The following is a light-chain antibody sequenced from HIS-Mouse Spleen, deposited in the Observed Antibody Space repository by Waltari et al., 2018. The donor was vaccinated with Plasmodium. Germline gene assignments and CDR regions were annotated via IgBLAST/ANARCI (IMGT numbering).Light chain of an antibody. V-gene: IGLV3-10*01. CDR1: ELPKQY. J-gene: IGLJ3*02. CDR2: EDS. CDR3: YSTDSSGNHRV. Sequence: SYELPQPPSVSVSPGQTARITCSGDELPKQYAYWYQQKSVQAPVLVIYEDSKRPAGIPERFSGSSAGTMATLTISGAQVEDEADYYCYSTDSSGNHRVFGGGTKLTVL.